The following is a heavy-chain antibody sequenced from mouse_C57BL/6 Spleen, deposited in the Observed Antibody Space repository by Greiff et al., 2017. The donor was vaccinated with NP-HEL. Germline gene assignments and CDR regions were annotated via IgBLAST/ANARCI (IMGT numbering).Heavy chain of an antibody. CDR3: ARDYYDYDKAMDY. CDR1: GYAFSSSW. V-gene: IGHV1-82*01. Sequence: VQRVESGPELVKPGASVKISCKASGYAFSSSWMNWVKQRPGKGLEWIGRIYPGDGDTNYNGKFKGKATLTADKSSSTAYMQLSSLTSEDSAVYFCARDYYDYDKAMDYWGQGTSVTVSS. D-gene: IGHD2-4*01. CDR2: IYPGDGDT. J-gene: IGHJ4*01.